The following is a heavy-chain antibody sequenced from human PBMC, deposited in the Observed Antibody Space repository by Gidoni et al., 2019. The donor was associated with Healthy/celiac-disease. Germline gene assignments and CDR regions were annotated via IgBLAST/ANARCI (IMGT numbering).Heavy chain of an antibody. D-gene: IGHD6-19*01. Sequence: DVQLVESGGGLVQPGRSMRLSCAASGFTFDDYAMPWVRQAPGKGLEGVSGISWNSGSIGYADSVKGRFTISRDNAKNSLYLQMNSLRAEDTALYYCATPAYSSGWYSLDYWGQGTLVTVSS. J-gene: IGHJ4*02. CDR3: ATPAYSSGWYSLDY. CDR1: GFTFDDYA. CDR2: ISWNSGSI. V-gene: IGHV3-9*01.